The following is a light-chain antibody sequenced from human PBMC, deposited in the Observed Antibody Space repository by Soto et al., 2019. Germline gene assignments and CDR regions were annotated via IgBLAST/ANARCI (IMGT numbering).Light chain of an antibody. V-gene: IGLV2-14*02. J-gene: IGLJ3*02. CDR1: SSDVGSYNL. CDR2: EGS. CDR3: SSYTSSSTLGM. Sequence: QSALTQPASVSGSPGQSITISCTGTSSDVGSYNLVSWYQQHPGKAPKLMIYEGSKRPSGVSNRFSGSKSGNTASLTISGLQAEDEADYYCSSYTSSSTLGMFGGGTKLTVL.